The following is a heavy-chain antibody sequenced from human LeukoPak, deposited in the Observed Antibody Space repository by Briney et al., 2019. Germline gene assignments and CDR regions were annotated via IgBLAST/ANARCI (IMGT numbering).Heavy chain of an antibody. V-gene: IGHV1-18*01. CDR2: TSAFSGKP. J-gene: IGHJ5*02. CDR3: ARAPSNAFAQTWFDL. CDR1: GYTFTTSG. Sequence: ASAKVSSTPSGYTFTTSGATSGPHGPRQGVEWRGWTSAFSGKPKYDRSLQGRVPMTVDTSTSTAYMELRSLMSDDTAVYYCARAPSNAFAQTWFDLWGQGTLVTVSS. D-gene: IGHD3-3*02.